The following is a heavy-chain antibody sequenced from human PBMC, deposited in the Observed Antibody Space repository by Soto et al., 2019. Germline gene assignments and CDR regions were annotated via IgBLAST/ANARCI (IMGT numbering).Heavy chain of an antibody. Sequence: GGSLRLSCAASGLTFSSYAMSWVRQAPGKGLEWVSAISGSGGSTYYADSVKGRFTISRDNSKNTLYLQMNSLRAEDTAVYYCAKDQGVVVPAAGYGMDVWGQGTTVTVSS. V-gene: IGHV3-23*01. D-gene: IGHD2-2*01. CDR2: ISGSGGST. CDR3: AKDQGVVVPAAGYGMDV. CDR1: GLTFSSYA. J-gene: IGHJ6*02.